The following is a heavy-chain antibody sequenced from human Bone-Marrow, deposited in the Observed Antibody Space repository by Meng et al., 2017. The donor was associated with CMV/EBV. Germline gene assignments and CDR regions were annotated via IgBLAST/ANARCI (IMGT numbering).Heavy chain of an antibody. J-gene: IGHJ6*02. CDR3: RVVVPAATAPDSTYGMDV. CDR2: IRSKANSYAT. D-gene: IGHD2-2*01. CDR1: GYTFTDYY. Sequence: KVSCKASGYTFTDYYVHWVRQASGKGLEWVGRIRSKANSYATAYAASVKGRFTISRDDSKNTAYLQMNSLKTEDTAVYYCRVVVPAATAPDSTYGMDVWGQGTTVTVSS. V-gene: IGHV3-73*01.